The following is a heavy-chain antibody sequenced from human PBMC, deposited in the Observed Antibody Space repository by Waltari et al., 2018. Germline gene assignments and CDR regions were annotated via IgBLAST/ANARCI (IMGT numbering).Heavy chain of an antibody. Sequence: EVQLVESGGGLVQPGRSLRLSCAASGFTFDDYAMHWVRQAPVKGLEWVSGISWNSGSIGYADSVKGRFTISRDNAKNSLYLQMNSLRAEDTALYYCAKATVTMIVVAYAFDIWGQGTMVTVSS. CDR1: GFTFDDYA. CDR2: ISWNSGSI. V-gene: IGHV3-9*01. CDR3: AKATVTMIVVAYAFDI. D-gene: IGHD3-22*01. J-gene: IGHJ3*02.